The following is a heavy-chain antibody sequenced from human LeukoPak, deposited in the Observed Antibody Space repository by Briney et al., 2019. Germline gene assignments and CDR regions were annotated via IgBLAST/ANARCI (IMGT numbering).Heavy chain of an antibody. D-gene: IGHD4-17*01. CDR2: IYYSGST. V-gene: IGHV4-59*01. CDR3: ARTDHGDYEGYFDY. J-gene: IGHJ4*02. Sequence: SETLSLTCTVSGGSISSYYWSWIRQPPGKGLEWIGYIYYSGSTNYNPSLKSRVTISVDTSKNQFSLKLSSVTAADTAVYYCARTDHGDYEGYFDYWGQGTLVTVSS. CDR1: GGSISSYY.